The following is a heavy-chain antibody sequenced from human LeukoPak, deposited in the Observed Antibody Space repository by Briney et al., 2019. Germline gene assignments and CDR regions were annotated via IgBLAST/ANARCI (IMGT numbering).Heavy chain of an antibody. D-gene: IGHD3-16*01. CDR2: IRYDGSNK. Sequence: GGPLRLSCAASGFTFSSYGMHWVRQAPGKGLEWVAFIRYDGSNKYYADSVKGRFTISRDNSKNTLYLQMNSLRAEDTAVYYCARENSGGSAFDYWGQGTLVTVSS. J-gene: IGHJ4*02. CDR1: GFTFSSYG. CDR3: ARENSGGSAFDY. V-gene: IGHV3-30*02.